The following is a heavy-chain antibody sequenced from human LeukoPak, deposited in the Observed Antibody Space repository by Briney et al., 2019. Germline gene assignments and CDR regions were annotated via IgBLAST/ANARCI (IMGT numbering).Heavy chain of an antibody. V-gene: IGHV3-23*01. CDR2: ISGSGGST. CDR3: PKDEFFGRSTSCYEY. CDR1: GFTLSSYA. J-gene: IGHJ4*02. Sequence: GGSLRLSCAASGFTLSSYAMSWVRHAPGKGLEWVSAISGSGGSTYYADSVKGRFTISRDNSKNTLYLKMNSLRAEETAVYYCPKDEFFGRSTSCYEYWGQGTLVTVSS. D-gene: IGHD2-2*01.